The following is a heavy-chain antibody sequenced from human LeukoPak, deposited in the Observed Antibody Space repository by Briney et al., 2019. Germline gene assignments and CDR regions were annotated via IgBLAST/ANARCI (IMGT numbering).Heavy chain of an antibody. J-gene: IGHJ4*02. CDR2: IYHSGDT. CDR3: ARDGYGPTDY. Sequence: PLETLSLTRTDSVGSFTGPHWCSIRQNPRKGLEWIGYIYHSGDTRYNPSLKSRVTMSVDTSKNQFSLKLNSVTPADTAVYYCARDGYGPTDYWGKGSLVTVSS. D-gene: IGHD3-10*01. CDR1: VGSFTGPH. V-gene: IGHV4-59*11.